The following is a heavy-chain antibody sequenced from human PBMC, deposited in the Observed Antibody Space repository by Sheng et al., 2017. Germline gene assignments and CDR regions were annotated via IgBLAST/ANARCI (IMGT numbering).Heavy chain of an antibody. V-gene: IGHV3-30*02. CDR1: GFTFSSYG. CDR3: AKRGGVVVAATGRNYYFDY. Sequence: QVQLVESGGGVVQPGGSLRLSCAASGFTFSSYGMHWVRQAPGKGLEWVAFIRYDGSNKYYADSVKGRFTISRDNSKNTLYLQMNSLRAEDTAVYYCAKRGGVVVAATGRNYYFDYWGQGTLVTVSS. D-gene: IGHD2-15*01. CDR2: IRYDGSNK. J-gene: IGHJ4*02.